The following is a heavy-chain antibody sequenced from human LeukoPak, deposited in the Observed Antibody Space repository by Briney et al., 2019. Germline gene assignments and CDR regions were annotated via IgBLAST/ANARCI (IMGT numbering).Heavy chain of an antibody. Sequence: GRSLRLSCAASGFTFSNYGVHWVRQAPGKGLEWVAVISYDGSNKYYADSVKGRFTISRDNSKNTLYLQMNSLRAEDTAVYYCAKGGYYFDYWGQGTLVTVSS. J-gene: IGHJ4*02. CDR3: AKGGYYFDY. V-gene: IGHV3-30*18. CDR2: ISYDGSNK. CDR1: GFTFSNYG. D-gene: IGHD3-10*01.